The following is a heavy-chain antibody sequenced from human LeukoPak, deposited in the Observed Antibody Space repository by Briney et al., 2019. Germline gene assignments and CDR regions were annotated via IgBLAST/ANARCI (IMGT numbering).Heavy chain of an antibody. CDR1: GFTFSSYA. CDR2: INAGGAT. V-gene: IGHV3-66*01. J-gene: IGHJ6*02. D-gene: IGHD2-21*02. CDR3: ARDAVGTTTSQYGMDV. Sequence: PGGSLTLSCAASGFTFSSYAVTWVRQAAGRGLEWVSLINAGGATYYADSVKGRFTISRDNSKNTVHLQMDSLRADDTAVYYCARDAVGTTTSQYGMDVWGQGTTDFVSS.